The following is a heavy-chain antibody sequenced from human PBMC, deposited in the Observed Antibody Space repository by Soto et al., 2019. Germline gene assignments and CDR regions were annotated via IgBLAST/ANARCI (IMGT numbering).Heavy chain of an antibody. Sequence: ASVNVSCKASGYTFTIYGISWVLQAPGQGLEWMGWISAYNGNTNYAQKLQGRVTMTTDTSASTAYMELRSLRSDDTAVYYCGRDGDIVVVVAAPGWFDPWGQGTLVTVSS. CDR2: ISAYNGNT. CDR3: GRDGDIVVVVAAPGWFDP. V-gene: IGHV1-18*01. CDR1: GYTFTIYG. D-gene: IGHD2-15*01. J-gene: IGHJ5*01.